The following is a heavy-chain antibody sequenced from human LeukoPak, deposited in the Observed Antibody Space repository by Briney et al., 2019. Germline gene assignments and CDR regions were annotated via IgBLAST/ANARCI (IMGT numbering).Heavy chain of an antibody. V-gene: IGHV1-18*01. CDR3: ARDVDSTRVYSGYDRIAAAVYYFDY. Sequence: ASVKVSCKASGYTFTSYGISWVRQAPGQGLEWMGWISAYNGNTNYAQKLQGRVTMTTDTSTSTAYMELRSLRSDDTAVYYCARDVDSTRVYSGYDRIAAAVYYFDYCGQGTLVTVSS. D-gene: IGHD5-12*01. J-gene: IGHJ4*02. CDR2: ISAYNGNT. CDR1: GYTFTSYG.